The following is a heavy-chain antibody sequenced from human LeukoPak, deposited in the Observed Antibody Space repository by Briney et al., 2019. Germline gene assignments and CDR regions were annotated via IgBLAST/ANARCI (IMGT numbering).Heavy chain of an antibody. V-gene: IGHV4-4*07. J-gene: IGHJ6*03. Sequence: SETLSLTCTVSGGSISSYYWSWLRQPAGKGLEWIGRIYTSGSTNYNPSLKSRVTMSVDTSKNQFSLKLSSVTAADTAVYYCARVYSINYYYYYMDVWGKGTTVTVSS. D-gene: IGHD1-14*01. CDR1: GGSISSYY. CDR3: ARVYSINYYYYYMDV. CDR2: IYTSGST.